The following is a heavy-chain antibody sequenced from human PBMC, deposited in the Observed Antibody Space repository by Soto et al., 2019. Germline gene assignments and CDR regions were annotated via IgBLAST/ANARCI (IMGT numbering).Heavy chain of an antibody. J-gene: IGHJ4*02. CDR3: ARDMGQHIVVVTAIPPPAYFDY. V-gene: IGHV1-3*01. D-gene: IGHD2-21*02. CDR1: EYSFTSYE. Sequence: VQVSCKASEYSFTSYEMHLVRRAPGQRLEWMGWMNAGNGNTKYSQKFQGRVTITRDTSASTAYMELSSLRSEDTAVYYCARDMGQHIVVVTAIPPPAYFDYWGQGTLVTVSS. CDR2: MNAGNGNT.